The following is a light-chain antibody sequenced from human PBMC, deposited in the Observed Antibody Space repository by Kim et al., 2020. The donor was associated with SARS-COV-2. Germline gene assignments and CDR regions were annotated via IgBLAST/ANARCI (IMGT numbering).Light chain of an antibody. V-gene: IGLV3-1*01. Sequence: VSHGQTASITCSGDKLGDKYACWYQQKPGQSPVLVIYQDNKRPSGIPERFSGSNSGNTATLTISGTHAMDEADYYCQAWDSSTYVFGTGTRVTVL. CDR1: KLGDKY. CDR2: QDN. CDR3: QAWDSSTYV. J-gene: IGLJ1*01.